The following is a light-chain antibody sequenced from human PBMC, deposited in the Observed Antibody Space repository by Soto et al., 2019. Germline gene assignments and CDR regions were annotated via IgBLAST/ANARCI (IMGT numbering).Light chain of an antibody. CDR2: GAS. CDR3: QQYGSSRRT. V-gene: IGKV3-20*01. CDR1: QSVSSSY. Sequence: EIVLTQSPGTLSLSPGERATLSCRASQSVSSSYLACYQQKPGQAPRLLIYGASSRATGIPDRCSGSGSGKDFPLTISRLEPEDFAVYYCQQYGSSRRTFGQGTKVEIK. J-gene: IGKJ1*01.